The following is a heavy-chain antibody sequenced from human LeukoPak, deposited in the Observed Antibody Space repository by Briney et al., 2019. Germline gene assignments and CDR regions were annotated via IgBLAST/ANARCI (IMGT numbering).Heavy chain of an antibody. J-gene: IGHJ4*02. Sequence: PGGSLRLSCAASGFTFSGYWMHWVRQAPGQGLVWVSRISSDGSSTSYADSVKGRFTISRDNAKNTLYLQMKSLRAEDTAVYYCARDAPGPAAEKDYWGQGTLVTVSS. V-gene: IGHV3-74*01. D-gene: IGHD6-13*01. CDR3: ARDAPGPAAEKDY. CDR1: GFTFSGYW. CDR2: ISSDGSST.